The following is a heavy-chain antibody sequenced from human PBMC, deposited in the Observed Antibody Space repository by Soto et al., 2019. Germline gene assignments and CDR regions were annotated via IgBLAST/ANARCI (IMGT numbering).Heavy chain of an antibody. CDR3: ARDKIPGLFAY. CDR2: INHSGST. CDR1: GGSFSGYY. Sequence: SETLSLNCAVYGGSFSGYYWTWIRQPPVTGLEWIGEINHSGSTNYNPSLKSRVTISVDTSKNQFSLKLTSVTAADTAVYYCARDKIPGLFAYWGQGTLVTVSS. J-gene: IGHJ4*02. V-gene: IGHV4-34*01.